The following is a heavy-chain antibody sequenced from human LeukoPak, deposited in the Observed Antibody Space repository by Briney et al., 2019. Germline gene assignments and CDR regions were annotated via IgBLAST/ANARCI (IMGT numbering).Heavy chain of an antibody. CDR3: ARSSGSYRPFDS. D-gene: IGHD3-22*01. J-gene: IGHJ4*02. CDR1: GFIFSSFE. CDR2: ISHIGDI. V-gene: IGHV3-48*03. Sequence: GGSLRLSCAASGFIFSSFEMNWVRQAPGRGLEWISHISHIGDIKYADSVKGRFTISRGNAKNSQYLQMTSLRAEDTAVYYCARSSGSYRPFDSWGQGTLVTVSS.